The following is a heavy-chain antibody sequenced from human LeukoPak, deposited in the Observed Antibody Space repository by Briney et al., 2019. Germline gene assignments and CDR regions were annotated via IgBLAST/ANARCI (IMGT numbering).Heavy chain of an antibody. Sequence: ASVKVSCKASGYTFTSYGISWVRQAPGQGLEWMGWISAYNGNTNYAQKLQGRVTMTTDTSTSTAYMELRSLRSDDTAVYYCASPTYYYDSSGYYYREWGQGTLVTVSS. V-gene: IGHV1-18*01. CDR2: ISAYNGNT. J-gene: IGHJ4*02. CDR3: ASPTYYYDSSGYYYRE. D-gene: IGHD3-22*01. CDR1: GYTFTSYG.